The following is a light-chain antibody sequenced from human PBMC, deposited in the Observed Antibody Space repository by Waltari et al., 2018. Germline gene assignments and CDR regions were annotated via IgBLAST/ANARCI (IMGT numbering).Light chain of an antibody. CDR1: NIGGKS. Sequence: SYVLTQPPSMSVAPGKTARITCGGSNIGGKSVQWYQQKPGQAPALVMHYNTDRPSGIPGRFSGSNAGNTATLTINRVEAGDEADYYCQVWGDDSGPYVIFGGGTKLTVL. J-gene: IGLJ2*01. CDR3: QVWGDDSGPYVI. V-gene: IGLV3-21*04. CDR2: YNT.